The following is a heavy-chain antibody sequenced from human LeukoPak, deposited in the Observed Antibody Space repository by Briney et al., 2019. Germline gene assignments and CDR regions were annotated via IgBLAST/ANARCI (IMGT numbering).Heavy chain of an antibody. CDR3: ARVWGYANYFDY. CDR2: IYYSGST. CDR1: GGSISSYY. Sequence: ASETLSLTCTVSGGSISSYYWSWLRQPPGKGLEWIGYIYYSGSTNYNPSLKSRVTISVDTSKNQFSLKLSSVTAADTAVYYCARVWGYANYFDYWGQGTLVTVSS. J-gene: IGHJ4*02. V-gene: IGHV4-59*01. D-gene: IGHD2-2*01.